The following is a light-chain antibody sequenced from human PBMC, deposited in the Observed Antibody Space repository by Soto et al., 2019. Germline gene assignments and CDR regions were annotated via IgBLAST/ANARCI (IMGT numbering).Light chain of an antibody. CDR2: DVS. J-gene: IGLJ2*01. CDR3: SSYSASSTL. V-gene: IGLV2-14*01. Sequence: QSALTQPASVSGSPGQSITISCTGSSSDVGGYNHVSWYQQHPGKAPKLMIYDVSNRPSGVSNRFSGSKSGNTASLTISGIQAEDEADYYCSSYSASSTLFGGGTKVTVL. CDR1: SSDVGGYNH.